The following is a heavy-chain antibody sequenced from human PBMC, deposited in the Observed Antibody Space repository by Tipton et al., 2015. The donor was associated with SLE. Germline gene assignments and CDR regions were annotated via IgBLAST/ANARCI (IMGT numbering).Heavy chain of an antibody. CDR2: IFYSGTT. J-gene: IGHJ6*02. V-gene: IGHV4-59*12. Sequence: GLVKPSETLSLTCTVSGGSISSYYWSWIRQSPGKGLEWIGSIFYSGTTYYSPSLKSRVTISVDTSKNQFSLKLSSVTAADTAVYYCARDASGYVYYYYYGMDVWGQGTTVTVSS. CDR1: GGSISSYY. CDR3: ARDASGYVYYYYYGMDV. D-gene: IGHD5-12*01.